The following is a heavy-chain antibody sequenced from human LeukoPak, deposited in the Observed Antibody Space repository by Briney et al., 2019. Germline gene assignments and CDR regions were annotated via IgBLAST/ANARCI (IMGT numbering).Heavy chain of an antibody. V-gene: IGHV4-59*01. CDR2: IYDSGST. CDR3: ARGGEYDSGHFFLDY. D-gene: IGHD3-22*01. Sequence: SETLSLTCTVSGGSISSYYWSWIRQPPGKGLEWIGYIYDSGSTNYNPSLKSRVTISVDTSKNQLSLKLSSVTAADTAVYYCARGGEYDSGHFFLDYWGQGTLVTVSS. J-gene: IGHJ4*02. CDR1: GGSISSYY.